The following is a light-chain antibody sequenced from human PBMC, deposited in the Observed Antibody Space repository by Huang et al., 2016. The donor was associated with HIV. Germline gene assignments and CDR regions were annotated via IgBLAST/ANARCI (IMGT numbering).Light chain of an antibody. J-gene: IGKJ1*01. CDR1: QSVNSGY. CDR3: QQYGSSPGT. V-gene: IGKV3-20*01. CDR2: GAC. Sequence: EIVLTQSPGTLSLSPGERATLSCRASQSVNSGYLAWYQEKPGQAPRLLIYGACSRATGIPGRFSGSGSGTDFTLTISRLQPEDFAVYFCQQYGSSPGTFGQGTKVEMK.